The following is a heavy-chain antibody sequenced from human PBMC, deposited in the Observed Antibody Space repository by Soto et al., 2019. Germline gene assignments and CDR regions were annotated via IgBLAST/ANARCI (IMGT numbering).Heavy chain of an antibody. CDR3: ARAFWSGYYLDYYYMDV. J-gene: IGHJ6*03. Sequence: SETLSLTCTVSGGSISSYYWSWIRQPPGKGLEWIGYIYYSGSTNYNPSLKSRVTISVDTSKNQFSLKLSSVTAGDTAVYYCARAFWSGYYLDYYYMDVWGKGTTVTVSS. CDR2: IYYSGST. D-gene: IGHD3-3*01. CDR1: GGSISSYY. V-gene: IGHV4-59*12.